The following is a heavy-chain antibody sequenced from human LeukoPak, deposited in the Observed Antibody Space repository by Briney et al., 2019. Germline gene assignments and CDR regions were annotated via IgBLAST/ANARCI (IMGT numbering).Heavy chain of an antibody. CDR1: GYTLTELS. Sequence: ASVKVSCKVSGYTLTELSMHWVRQAPGKGLEWMEGFDPEDGETIYAQKFQGRVTMTEDTSTDTAYMELSSLRSEDTAVYYCATGSKGSGSPVGYFQHWGQGTLVTVSS. CDR2: FDPEDGET. V-gene: IGHV1-24*01. CDR3: ATGSKGSGSPVGYFQH. J-gene: IGHJ1*01. D-gene: IGHD5-12*01.